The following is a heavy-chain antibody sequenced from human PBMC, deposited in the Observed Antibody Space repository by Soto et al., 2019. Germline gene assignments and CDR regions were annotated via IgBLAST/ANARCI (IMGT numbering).Heavy chain of an antibody. CDR2: IWYDGSNK. CDR3: ARDRGIVVVVAAIYYYYGMDV. CDR1: GFTFSSYG. J-gene: IGHJ6*02. V-gene: IGHV3-33*01. D-gene: IGHD2-15*01. Sequence: PGGSLRLSCAASGFTFSSYGMHWVRQAPGKGLEWVAIIWYDGSNKYYADSVKGRFTISRDNAKNSLYLQMNSLRAEDTAVYYCARDRGIVVVVAAIYYYYGMDVWGQGTTVTVSS.